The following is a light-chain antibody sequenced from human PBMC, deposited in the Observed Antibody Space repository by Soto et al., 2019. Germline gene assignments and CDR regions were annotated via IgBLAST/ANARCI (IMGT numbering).Light chain of an antibody. CDR3: SSYRSSSTHWV. CDR2: DVS. CDR1: SSDVGAYNY. V-gene: IGLV2-14*03. J-gene: IGLJ1*01. Sequence: QSVLTQPASVSGSPGQSITISCTGTSSDVGAYNYVSWYQHHPGRAPKLMICDVSSRPSGVSNRFSGSKSGNTASLTISGLQAEDDADYYCSSYRSSSTHWVFGTGTKVTVL.